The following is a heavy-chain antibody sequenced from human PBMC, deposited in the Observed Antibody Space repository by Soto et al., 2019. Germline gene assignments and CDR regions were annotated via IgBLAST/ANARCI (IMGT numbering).Heavy chain of an antibody. Sequence: PGGSLRLSCAASGFTFSSYAMHWVRQAPGKGLEWVAVISYDGSNKYYADSVKGRFTISRDNSKNTLYLQMNSLRAEDTAVYYCARGPPVAANQYYFDYWGQGTLVTVSS. D-gene: IGHD2-15*01. J-gene: IGHJ4*02. V-gene: IGHV3-30-3*01. CDR3: ARGPPVAANQYYFDY. CDR2: ISYDGSNK. CDR1: GFTFSSYA.